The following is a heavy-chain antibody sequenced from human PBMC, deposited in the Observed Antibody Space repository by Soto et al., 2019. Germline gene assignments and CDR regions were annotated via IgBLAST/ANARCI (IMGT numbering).Heavy chain of an antibody. CDR3: ARGGYDWNYFDY. V-gene: IGHV3-48*02. J-gene: IGHJ4*02. CDR2: ISGSRRSTI. CDR1: GFTLSSYN. D-gene: IGHD5-12*01. Sequence: GGSLLVFCAASGFTLSSYNMNWLGQAPGKGLEWVSYISGSRRSTIYYADSVKGRFTISRDNAKNSLYLQVNSLRDEDTAVYYCARGGYDWNYFDYWGQGTMVPVSS.